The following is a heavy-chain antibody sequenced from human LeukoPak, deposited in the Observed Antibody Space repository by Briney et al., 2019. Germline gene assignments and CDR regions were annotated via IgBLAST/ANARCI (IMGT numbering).Heavy chain of an antibody. CDR2: ISSNGGST. CDR1: GFTFSSYA. J-gene: IGHJ6*03. V-gene: IGHV3-64*01. Sequence: PGGSLRLSCAASGFTFSSYAMHWVRQAPGKGLEYVSAISSNGGSTYYANSVKGRFTISRDNSKNTLYLQMGSLRAEDMAVYYCARLVGHMDVWGKGTTVTVSS. CDR3: ARLVGHMDV. D-gene: IGHD1-26*01.